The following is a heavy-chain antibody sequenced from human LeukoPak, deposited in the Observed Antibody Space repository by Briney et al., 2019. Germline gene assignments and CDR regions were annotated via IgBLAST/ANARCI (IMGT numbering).Heavy chain of an antibody. CDR2: IWYDGSNK. J-gene: IGHJ3*02. D-gene: IGHD3-22*01. CDR1: GFTFSSYG. V-gene: IGHV3-33*01. CDR3: ARAIRSYDSSGYPVEAFDI. Sequence: GGSLRLSCAASGFTFSSYGMHWVRQAPGKGLERVAVIWYDGSNKYYADSVKGRFTMSRDNSKNTLYLQMNSLRAEDTAVYYCARAIRSYDSSGYPVEAFDIWGQGTMVTVSS.